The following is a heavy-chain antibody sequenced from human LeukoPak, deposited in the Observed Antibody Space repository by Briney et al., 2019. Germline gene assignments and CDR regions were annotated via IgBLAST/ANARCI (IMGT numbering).Heavy chain of an antibody. J-gene: IGHJ6*03. Sequence: PGGSLRLSCAASGFTFSSYWMHWVRQAPGKGLVWVSRINTDGSSTSYADSVKGRFTISRDNAKNTLYLQMNSLSAEDTAVYYCARDTRHYYYYYMDVWGKGTTVTVSS. CDR3: ARDTRHYYYYYMDV. CDR1: GFTFSSYW. D-gene: IGHD3-3*01. CDR2: INTDGSST. V-gene: IGHV3-74*01.